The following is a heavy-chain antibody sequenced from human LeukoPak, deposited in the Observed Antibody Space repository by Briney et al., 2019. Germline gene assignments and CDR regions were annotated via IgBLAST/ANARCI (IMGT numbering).Heavy chain of an antibody. J-gene: IGHJ3*02. CDR2: INHSGST. Sequence: SETLSLTCAVYGGSFSGYYWSWIRQPPGKGLEWIGEINHSGSTNYNPSLKSRVTISVDTSKNQFSPKLSSVTAADTAVYYCARAGDAQGSLGAFDIWGQGTMVTVSS. D-gene: IGHD1-26*01. CDR3: ARAGDAQGSLGAFDI. V-gene: IGHV4-34*01. CDR1: GGSFSGYY.